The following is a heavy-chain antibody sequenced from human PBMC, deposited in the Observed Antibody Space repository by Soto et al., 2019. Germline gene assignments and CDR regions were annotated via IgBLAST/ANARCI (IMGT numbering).Heavy chain of an antibody. CDR1: GGSISSYY. CDR2: IYYSGST. Sequence: SETLSLTCTVSGGSISSYYWIWIRQPPGKGLEWIGYIYYSGSTNYNPSLKSRVTISVDTSKNQFSLKLSSVTAADTGMYYCARTTTVTAYYFDYWGQGTLVTVSS. J-gene: IGHJ4*02. CDR3: ARTTTVTAYYFDY. D-gene: IGHD4-17*01. V-gene: IGHV4-59*01.